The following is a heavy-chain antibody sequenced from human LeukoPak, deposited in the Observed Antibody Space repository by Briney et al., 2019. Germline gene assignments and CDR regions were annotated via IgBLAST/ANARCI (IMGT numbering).Heavy chain of an antibody. CDR2: ISYDGSNK. J-gene: IGHJ3*02. CDR3: AKLAVDTAMGFDAFDI. Sequence: PGGSLRLSCAASGFTFSSYGMHWVRQAPGKGLEWVAVISYDGSNKYYADSVKGRFTISRDNSKNTLYLQMNSLRAEDTAVYYCAKLAVDTAMGFDAFDIWGQGTMVTVSS. D-gene: IGHD5-18*01. V-gene: IGHV3-30*18. CDR1: GFTFSSYG.